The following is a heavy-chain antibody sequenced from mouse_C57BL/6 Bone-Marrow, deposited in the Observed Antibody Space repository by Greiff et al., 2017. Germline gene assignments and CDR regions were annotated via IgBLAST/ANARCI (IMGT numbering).Heavy chain of an antibody. V-gene: IGHV1-81*01. D-gene: IGHD1-1*01. CDR3: ERDVITTEVATFDC. CDR1: GYTFTSYG. CDR2: IYPRSGNT. Sequence: QVQLQQSGAELARPGASVKLSCKASGYTFTSYGISWVKQRTGQGLEWIGEIYPRSGNTYYNEKFKGKATLTADKSSSTAYMELRSLTTEDSAVYFCERDVITTEVATFDCWGQGTTLTGS. J-gene: IGHJ2*01.